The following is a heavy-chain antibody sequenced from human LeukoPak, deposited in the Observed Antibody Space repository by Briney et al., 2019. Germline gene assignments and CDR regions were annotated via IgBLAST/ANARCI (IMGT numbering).Heavy chain of an antibody. J-gene: IGHJ4*02. CDR3: ANLGTIRQQPNKPDY. CDR2: ISGSGGST. D-gene: IGHD7-27*01. Sequence: GGSLRLSCAASGFTFSSYAMSWVRQAPGKGLEWVSAISGSGGSTYYADSVKGRFTISRDNSKNTLYLRMDSLRAEDTAVYYCANLGTIRQQPNKPDYWGQGTLVTVSS. V-gene: IGHV3-23*01. CDR1: GFTFSSYA.